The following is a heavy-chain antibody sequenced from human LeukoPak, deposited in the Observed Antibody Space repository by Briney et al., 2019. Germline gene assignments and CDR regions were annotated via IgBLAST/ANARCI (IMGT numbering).Heavy chain of an antibody. CDR1: GGSISGYY. D-gene: IGHD2-2*01. J-gene: IGHJ4*02. Sequence: SETLSLTCTVSGGSISGYYWSWIRQPPGKGLEWIGYISYTGIANYNPSLKSRVTISVDTSKNQFSLKLSSVTAADTAVYYCARADCSSTSCPYYFDYWGQGTLVTVSS. V-gene: IGHV4-59*12. CDR2: ISYTGIA. CDR3: ARADCSSTSCPYYFDY.